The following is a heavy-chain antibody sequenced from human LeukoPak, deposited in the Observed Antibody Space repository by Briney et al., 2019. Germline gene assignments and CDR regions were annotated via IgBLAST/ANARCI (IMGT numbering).Heavy chain of an antibody. V-gene: IGHV3-21*01. Sequence: LSCXXSGFTFSSYXMNWVRQAPGKGLEWVSSISSSSSYIYYADSVKGRFTISRDNAKNSLYLQMNRLGAEDTAVYYCARGGTYDSSGYPDYWGQGTLVTXSS. D-gene: IGHD3-22*01. J-gene: IGHJ4*02. CDR3: ARGGTYDSSGYPDY. CDR1: GFTFSSYX. CDR2: ISSSSSYI.